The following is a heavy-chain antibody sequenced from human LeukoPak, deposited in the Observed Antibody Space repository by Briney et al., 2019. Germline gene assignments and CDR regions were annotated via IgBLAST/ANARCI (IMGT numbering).Heavy chain of an antibody. V-gene: IGHV3-73*01. CDR3: TRQEEPTALIDH. Sequence: GGSLKLSCAASGFSFSGSAMHWVRQASGKGLEWVGRIRSKSNSYATAYGASVKGRFTISRDESKNTAYLQMNSLKTEDTAVYYCTRQEEPTALIDHWGQGTLVTVSS. J-gene: IGHJ4*02. D-gene: IGHD5-18*01. CDR2: IRSKSNSYAT. CDR1: GFSFSGSA.